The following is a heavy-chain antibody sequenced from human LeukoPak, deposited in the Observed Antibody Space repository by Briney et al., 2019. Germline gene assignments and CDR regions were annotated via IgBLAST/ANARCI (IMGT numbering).Heavy chain of an antibody. CDR2: ISSSSYI. J-gene: IGHJ4*02. Sequence: RGSLRLSCAASGFTFSSYSMNWVRQAPGKGLEWVSSISSSSYIYYADSVKGRFTISRDNAKNSLYLQMNSLRAEDTAVYYCARELDGSGSPLDYWGQGTLVTVSS. CDR3: ARELDGSGSPLDY. D-gene: IGHD3-10*01. V-gene: IGHV3-21*01. CDR1: GFTFSSYS.